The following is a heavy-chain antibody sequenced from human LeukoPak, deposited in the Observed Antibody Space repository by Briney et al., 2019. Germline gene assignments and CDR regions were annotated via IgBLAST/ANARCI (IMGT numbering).Heavy chain of an antibody. J-gene: IGHJ3*01. CDR1: GGSISSSSYY. V-gene: IGHV4-39*01. CDR2: IYYSGST. D-gene: IGHD1-26*01. Sequence: PSETLSLTCTVSGGSISSSSYYWGWIRQPPGKGLEWIGSIYYSGSTYYNPSLKSRVTISVDTSKNQFSLTLSSVTAADTSVYYCARHYSGNYTPDAFDLWGQGTMVTVSS. CDR3: ARHYSGNYTPDAFDL.